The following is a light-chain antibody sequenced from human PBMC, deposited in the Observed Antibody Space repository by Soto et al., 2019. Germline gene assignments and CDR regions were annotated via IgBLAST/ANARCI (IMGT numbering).Light chain of an antibody. CDR2: DAS. V-gene: IGKV3D-20*01. CDR1: QSITSTY. Sequence: EIVLTQSPGTLSLSPGERATLSCRASQSITSTYLAWYQQRPGLAPRLLIYDASSRATGILDRFSGGGSGTDFTLTIRRLEPEYSAVYYCQQYGTSPTFGGGTKVDIK. CDR3: QQYGTSPT. J-gene: IGKJ4*01.